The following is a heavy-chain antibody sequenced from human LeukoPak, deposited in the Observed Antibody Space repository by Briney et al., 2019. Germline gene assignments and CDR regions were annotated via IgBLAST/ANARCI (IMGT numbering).Heavy chain of an antibody. V-gene: IGHV3-9*01. Sequence: PGGSLRLSCAASGFTFDGCAMHWVRQAPGKGLEWVSGISWNSGSIGYADSVKGRFTISRDNAKNSLYLQMNSLRAEDTALYYCAKDISLSSSWDVYYYYGMDVWGQGTTVTVSS. CDR1: GFTFDGCA. D-gene: IGHD6-13*01. CDR2: ISWNSGSI. CDR3: AKDISLSSSWDVYYYYGMDV. J-gene: IGHJ6*02.